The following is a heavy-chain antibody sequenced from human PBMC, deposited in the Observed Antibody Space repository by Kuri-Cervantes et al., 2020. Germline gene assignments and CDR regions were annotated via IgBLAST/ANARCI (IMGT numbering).Heavy chain of an antibody. V-gene: IGHV3-23*01. CDR3: AKVGADHDAFDI. Sequence: GESLKISCAASGFTFSSYAMSWVRQAPGKGLEWVSAISGSGGSTYYADSVKGRFTISRDNSKNTLYLQMNSLRAEDTAVYYCAKVGADHDAFDIWGQGTMVTVSS. J-gene: IGHJ3*02. CDR1: GFTFSSYA. D-gene: IGHD4/OR15-4a*01. CDR2: ISGSGGST.